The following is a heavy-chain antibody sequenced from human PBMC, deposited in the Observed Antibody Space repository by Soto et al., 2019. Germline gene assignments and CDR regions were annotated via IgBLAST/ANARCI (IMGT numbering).Heavy chain of an antibody. Sequence: GGSLRLSCAASGFAFSGYGMHWVRQAPGKGLEWVALIWYDGGKRDHADSVKGRFTISRDDSKNTLYLQMNSLRVEDTAVYYCVRDPATVTSYFDYWGQGALVTVSS. CDR2: IWYDGGKR. V-gene: IGHV3-33*01. CDR1: GFAFSGYG. D-gene: IGHD4-17*01. J-gene: IGHJ4*02. CDR3: VRDPATVTSYFDY.